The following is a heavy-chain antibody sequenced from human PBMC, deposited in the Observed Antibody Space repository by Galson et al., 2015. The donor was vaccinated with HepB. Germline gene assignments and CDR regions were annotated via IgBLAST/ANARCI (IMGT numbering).Heavy chain of an antibody. Sequence: ETLSLTCAVYGGSFSGYYWSWIRQPPGKGLEWIGEINHSGSTNYNPSLKSRVTISVDTSKNQFSLKLSSVTAADTAVYYCARVHFMGQVDHWGQGTLVTVSS. CDR2: INHSGST. CDR3: ARVHFMGQVDH. CDR1: GGSFSGYY. D-gene: IGHD2/OR15-2a*01. V-gene: IGHV4-34*01. J-gene: IGHJ4*02.